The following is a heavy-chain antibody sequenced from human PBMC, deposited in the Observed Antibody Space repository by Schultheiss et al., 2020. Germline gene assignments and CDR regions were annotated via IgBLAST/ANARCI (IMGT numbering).Heavy chain of an antibody. J-gene: IGHJ5*02. CDR3: ARDRPNYDSSGYYPAYNWFDP. CDR1: GFTFSSYA. CDR2: ISGSGGST. Sequence: GGSLRLSCAASGFTFSSYAMSWVRQAPGKGLEWVSAISGSGGSTYYADSVKGRFTISRDNSKNTLYLQMNSLRAEDTAVYYCARDRPNYDSSGYYPAYNWFDPWGQGTLVTVSS. D-gene: IGHD3-22*01. V-gene: IGHV3-23*01.